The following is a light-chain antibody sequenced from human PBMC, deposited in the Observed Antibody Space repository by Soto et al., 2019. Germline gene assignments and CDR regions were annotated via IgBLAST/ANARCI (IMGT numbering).Light chain of an antibody. CDR2: GAS. CDR3: QQTYNSPLT. V-gene: IGKV1-39*01. CDR1: QNIRIY. J-gene: IGKJ1*01. Sequence: DIQMTQSPSSLSASVGDRVTITCRASQNIRIYLNWFQQKPGKAPNLLIYGASSLQSGVPSRFSGSRSGTDFTLTINSLQPKDFAVYYCQQTYNSPLTFGQGTKVEMK.